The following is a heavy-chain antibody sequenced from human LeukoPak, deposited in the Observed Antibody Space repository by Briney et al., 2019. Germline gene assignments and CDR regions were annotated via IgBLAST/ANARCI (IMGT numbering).Heavy chain of an antibody. CDR3: ARLDVNDSSGDLFDY. D-gene: IGHD3-22*01. CDR2: IIPIFGTA. J-gene: IGHJ4*02. Sequence: ASVKVSCKASGGTFSSYAISWVRQAPGQGLEWMGRIIPIFGTANYAQKFQGRVTITTDESTSTAYMELSSLRSEDTAVYYCARLDVNDSSGDLFDYWGQGTLVTVPS. V-gene: IGHV1-69*05. CDR1: GGTFSSYA.